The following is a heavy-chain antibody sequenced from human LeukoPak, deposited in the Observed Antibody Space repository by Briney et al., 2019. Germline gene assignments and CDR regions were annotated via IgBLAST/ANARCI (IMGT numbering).Heavy chain of an antibody. V-gene: IGHV4-4*07. D-gene: IGHD5-12*01. CDR2: IYSSGST. CDR1: GGSISSYY. CDR3: ARRLYSGYDYENAFDI. J-gene: IGHJ3*02. Sequence: PSETLSLTCTVSGGSISSYYWSWIRQPAGKGLEWIGRIYSSGSTNYNPSLNSRVTISVDTSKNQFSLKLSSVTAADTAVYYCARRLYSGYDYENAFDIWGQGTMVTVSS.